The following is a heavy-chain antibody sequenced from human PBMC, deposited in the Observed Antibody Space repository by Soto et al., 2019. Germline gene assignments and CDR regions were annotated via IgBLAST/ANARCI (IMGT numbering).Heavy chain of an antibody. Sequence: SETLSLTCTVSGDSINNGDCYWSWLRQLPGKGLERIGYIYYSGSKYYNPSLKSRVSMSVDTSKNHFSLNLASVTAADTAVYYCAREKEDDSGDYNAFDIWGQGTVVTVSS. V-gene: IGHV4-30-4*01. CDR2: IYYSGSK. D-gene: IGHD4-17*01. CDR3: AREKEDDSGDYNAFDI. CDR1: GDSINNGDCY. J-gene: IGHJ3*02.